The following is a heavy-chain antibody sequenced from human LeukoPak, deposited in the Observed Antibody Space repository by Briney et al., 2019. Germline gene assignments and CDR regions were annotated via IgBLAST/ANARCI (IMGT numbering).Heavy chain of an antibody. D-gene: IGHD3-16*01. Sequence: GGSLRLSCAVSGFTFSSYWISWVRQAPGKGPEWVANIKQDGSEKYYVDSVKGRFTISRDNAKNSLYLQMNSLRAEDTAVYYCARNDYVWGSANYYMDVWGKGTTVTISS. CDR2: IKQDGSEK. J-gene: IGHJ6*03. V-gene: IGHV3-7*03. CDR1: GFTFSSYW. CDR3: ARNDYVWGSANYYMDV.